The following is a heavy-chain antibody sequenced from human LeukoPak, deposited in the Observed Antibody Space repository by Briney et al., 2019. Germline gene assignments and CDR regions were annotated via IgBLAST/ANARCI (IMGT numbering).Heavy chain of an antibody. V-gene: IGHV1-8*01. Sequence: GASVKVSCKASGYTFTSYDINWVRQATGQGLEWMGWMNPNSGNTGYAQKFQGRVTMTRNTSISTAYMELRSLRPDDTAVYYCAMVGIAASKFDNSGQRTLVTVSS. CDR1: GYTFTSYD. J-gene: IGHJ4*02. CDR3: AMVGIAASKFDN. CDR2: MNPNSGNT. D-gene: IGHD6-13*01.